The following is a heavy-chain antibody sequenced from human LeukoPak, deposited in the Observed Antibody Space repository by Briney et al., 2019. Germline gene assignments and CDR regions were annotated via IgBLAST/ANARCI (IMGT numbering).Heavy chain of an antibody. CDR3: ARAPGKYNWNYDPWFDP. V-gene: IGHV3-53*01. Sequence: GGSLRLSCAASGFTVSSNYMSWVRQAPGKGLEWVSVIYSGGSTYYADSVKGRFTISRDNSKNPLYLQMNSLRAEDTAVYYCARAPGKYNWNYDPWFDPWGQGTLVTVSS. J-gene: IGHJ5*02. CDR2: IYSGGST. CDR1: GFTVSSNY. D-gene: IGHD1-7*01.